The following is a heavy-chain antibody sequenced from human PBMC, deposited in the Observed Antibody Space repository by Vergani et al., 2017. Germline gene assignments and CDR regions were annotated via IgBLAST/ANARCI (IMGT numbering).Heavy chain of an antibody. J-gene: IGHJ4*02. CDR2: IIPIFGTA. CDR1: GGTFSSYA. Sequence: QVQLVQSGAEVKKPGSSVKVSCKASGGTFSSYAISWVRQAPGQGLEWMGGIIPIFGTANYAQKFQGRVTITADESTSTAYMELSSLRSEDTAVYYCARDSDDGSGSYYPQGFDYWGQGTLVTVSS. V-gene: IGHV1-69*01. CDR3: ARDSDDGSGSYYPQGFDY. D-gene: IGHD3-10*01.